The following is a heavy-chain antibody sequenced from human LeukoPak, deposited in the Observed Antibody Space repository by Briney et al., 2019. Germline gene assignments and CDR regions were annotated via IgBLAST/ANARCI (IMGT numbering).Heavy chain of an antibody. J-gene: IGHJ4*02. CDR3: ASYSNYADEGPYFDY. D-gene: IGHD4-11*01. CDR2: IYYSGST. CDR1: GGSISSGGYY. V-gene: IGHV4-31*03. Sequence: SETLPLTCTVSGGSISSGGYYWSWIRQHPGKGLEWIGYIYYSGSTYYNPSLKSRVTISVDTSKNQFSLKLSSVTAADTAVYYCASYSNYADEGPYFDYWGQGTLVTVSS.